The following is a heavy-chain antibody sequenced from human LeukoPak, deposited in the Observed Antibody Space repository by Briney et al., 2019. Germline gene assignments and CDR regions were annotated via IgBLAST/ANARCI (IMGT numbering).Heavy chain of an antibody. CDR3: ARDLDSSGWCSFDY. D-gene: IGHD6-19*01. J-gene: IGHJ4*02. V-gene: IGHV4-4*07. CDR1: GGSITSYY. CDR2: IYTSGST. Sequence: SETLSLTCTVSGGSITSYYWSWIRQPAGEGLQWMGRIYTSGSTNYNPSLKSRVTMSVDTSKNQFSLTLSSVTAADTAVYYCARDLDSSGWCSFDYWGQGTLVTVSS.